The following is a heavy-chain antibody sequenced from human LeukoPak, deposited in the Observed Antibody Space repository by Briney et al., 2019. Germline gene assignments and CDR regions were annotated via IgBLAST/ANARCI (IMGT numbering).Heavy chain of an antibody. Sequence: GGSLRLSCAASGFTFSSYSMNWVRQAPGKGLEWVSSISSSSSYIHYADSVKGRFTISRDNAKNSLYLQMNSLRAEDTAVYYCARVKGVLIVVVAATPYGMDVWGQGTTVTVSS. CDR3: ARVKGVLIVVVAATPYGMDV. CDR2: ISSSSSYI. D-gene: IGHD2-15*01. V-gene: IGHV3-21*01. CDR1: GFTFSSYS. J-gene: IGHJ6*02.